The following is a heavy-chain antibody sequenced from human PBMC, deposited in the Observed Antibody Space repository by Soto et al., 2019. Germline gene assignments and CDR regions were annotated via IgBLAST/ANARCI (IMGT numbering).Heavy chain of an antibody. V-gene: IGHV3-7*05. CDR2: IKEDGSEK. D-gene: IGHD5-18*01. J-gene: IGHJ4*02. CDR3: ARDNSLVY. Sequence: EVQLVESGGGLVQPGGSLRLSCAASGFTFSSHWITWVRQAPGKGLEWVANIKEDGSEKYYGDSVKGRFIISRDNAKNSLCLQMDSLRAEDTAVYYCARDNSLVYWGQGALVTVSS. CDR1: GFTFSSHW.